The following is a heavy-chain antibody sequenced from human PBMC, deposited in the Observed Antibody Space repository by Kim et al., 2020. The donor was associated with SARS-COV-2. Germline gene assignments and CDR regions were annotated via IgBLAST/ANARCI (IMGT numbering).Heavy chain of an antibody. J-gene: IGHJ6*02. CDR1: GFTFSSYG. V-gene: IGHV3-30*18. D-gene: IGHD2-2*01. Sequence: GGSLRLSCAASGFTFSSYGMHWVRQAPGKGLEWLAVISYDGSNKYYADSVKGRFPISRDNSKNTLYLKMNSLRAEETAVYYCAKEGYCSSTSCYDFRPFYYYYYGMDVWGQGTTVTVSS. CDR2: ISYDGSNK. CDR3: AKEGYCSSTSCYDFRPFYYYYYGMDV.